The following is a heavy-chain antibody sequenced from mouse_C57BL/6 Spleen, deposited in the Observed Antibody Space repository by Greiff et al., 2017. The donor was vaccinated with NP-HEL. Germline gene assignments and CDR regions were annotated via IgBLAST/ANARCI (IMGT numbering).Heavy chain of an antibody. J-gene: IGHJ2*01. V-gene: IGHV5-4*03. CDR3: ARYGNYYFDY. D-gene: IGHD2-1*01. CDR2: ISDGGSYT. Sequence: EVKLQESGGGLVKPGGSLKLSCAASGFTFSSYAMSWVRQTPEKRLEWVATISDGGSYTYYPDNVKGRFTISRDNAKNNLYLQMSHLKSEDTAMYYCARYGNYYFDYWGQGTTLTVSS. CDR1: GFTFSSYA.